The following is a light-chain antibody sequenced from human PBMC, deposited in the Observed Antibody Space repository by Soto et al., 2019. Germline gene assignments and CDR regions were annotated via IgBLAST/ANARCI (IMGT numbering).Light chain of an antibody. CDR2: LGS. Sequence: EIVMTQSPLSLPVTPGEPASISCRSSQSLLHSNGYNYLDWYLQPPGKSPKLLIYLGSNPASGVPDRLSGSGSGTDFTLKIRRVEAEDSGVYYCMQALPTWTFGQGTKVDIK. CDR1: QSLLHSNGYNY. CDR3: MQALPTWT. J-gene: IGKJ1*01. V-gene: IGKV2-28*01.